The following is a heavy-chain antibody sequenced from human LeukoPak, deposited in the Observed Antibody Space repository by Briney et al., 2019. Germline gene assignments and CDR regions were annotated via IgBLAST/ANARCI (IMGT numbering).Heavy chain of an antibody. CDR3: ARRSNIILTPYKGFDP. J-gene: IGHJ5*02. D-gene: IGHD3-9*01. Sequence: SGPTLVNPTQTLTLTCTFSGFSLSTSGVGVGWIRQPPGKALEWLALIYWDDDKRYSPSLKSRLTITKDTSRNQVVLTMTNMDPVDTGTYYCARRSNIILTPYKGFDPWGQGTQVTVSS. CDR2: IYWDDDK. CDR1: GFSLSTSGVG. V-gene: IGHV2-5*02.